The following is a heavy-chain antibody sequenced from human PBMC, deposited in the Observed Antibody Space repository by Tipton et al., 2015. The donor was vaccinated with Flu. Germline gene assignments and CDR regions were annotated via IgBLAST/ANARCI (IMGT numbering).Heavy chain of an antibody. V-gene: IGHV4-59*08. Sequence: TLSLTCTVSGGSISSYYWSWIRQPPGKGLEWIGYIYYSGSTNYNPSLKSRVTISVDTSKNQFSPKRSSVTAADTAVYYCARVAYCGGDCYSGRFDPWGQGTLVTVSS. CDR2: IYYSGST. D-gene: IGHD2-21*01. CDR1: GGSISSYY. CDR3: ARVAYCGGDCYSGRFDP. J-gene: IGHJ5*02.